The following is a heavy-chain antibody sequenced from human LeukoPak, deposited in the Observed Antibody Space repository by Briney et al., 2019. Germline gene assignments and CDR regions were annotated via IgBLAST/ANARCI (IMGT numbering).Heavy chain of an antibody. CDR1: GGSFSGYY. CDR2: INHSGST. J-gene: IGHJ4*02. D-gene: IGHD2-2*01. CDR3: VRGVPAALYYFDY. Sequence: SETLSLTCAVYGGSFSGYYWSWIRQPPGKGLEWIGEINHSGSTNYNPSLKSRVTISVDTSKNQFSLKLSSVTAADTAVYYCVRGVPAALYYFDYWGQGTLVTVSS. V-gene: IGHV4-34*01.